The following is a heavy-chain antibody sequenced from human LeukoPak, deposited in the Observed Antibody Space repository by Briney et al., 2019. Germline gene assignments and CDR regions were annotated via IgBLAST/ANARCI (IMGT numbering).Heavy chain of an antibody. CDR2: IKEHGSET. J-gene: IGHJ4*02. CDR1: GFTVSTYW. D-gene: IGHD1-26*01. CDR3: ARVKWVTYYFEY. Sequence: PGGSLRLSCAASGFTVSTYWMNWVRQAPGKGLEWVANIKEHGSETYYVDSVKGRFTISRDNAKNSLYLQMNSLGAEDTAVYYCARVKWVTYYFEYWGQGTLLTVSS. V-gene: IGHV3-7*01.